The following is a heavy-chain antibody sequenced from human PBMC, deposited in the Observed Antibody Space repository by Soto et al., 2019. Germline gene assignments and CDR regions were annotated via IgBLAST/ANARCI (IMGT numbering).Heavy chain of an antibody. J-gene: IGHJ6*02. D-gene: IGHD3-22*01. CDR3: ARSESSGLYYGMDV. Sequence: SETLSLTXTVSGGSISSYYWSWTRQPPGKGLEWIGYIYYGGSTNYNPSLKSRVTISVDTSKNQFSLKLSSVTAADTAVYYCARSESSGLYYGMDVWGQGTTVTVSS. CDR2: IYYGGST. CDR1: GGSISSYY. V-gene: IGHV4-59*01.